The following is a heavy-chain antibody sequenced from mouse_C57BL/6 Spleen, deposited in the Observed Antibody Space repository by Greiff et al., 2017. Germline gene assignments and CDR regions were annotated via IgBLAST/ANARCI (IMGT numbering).Heavy chain of an antibody. Sequence: VQLQQSGAELVRPGASVKLSCKASGYTFTDYYINWVKQRPGQGLEWIARIYPGSGNTYYNEKFKGKATLTAEKSSSTAYMQLSSLTFEDSAVYFCARGLDYYGSTFDYWGQGTTLTVSS. CDR2: IYPGSGNT. CDR3: ARGLDYYGSTFDY. V-gene: IGHV1-76*01. CDR1: GYTFTDYY. D-gene: IGHD1-1*01. J-gene: IGHJ2*01.